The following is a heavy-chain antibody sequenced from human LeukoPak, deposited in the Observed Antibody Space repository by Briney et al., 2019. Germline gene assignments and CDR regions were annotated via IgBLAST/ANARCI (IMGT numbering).Heavy chain of an antibody. D-gene: IGHD6-6*01. CDR3: ARLLGSSNPWDY. V-gene: IGHV5-51*01. CDR2: IYPGDSDT. J-gene: IGHJ4*02. Sequence: GEALQISCQGSGYGFTSYWIGWVRPMPGKGREWMVIIYPGDSDTRYSPSFQGQVTISAYKSISTAYLQWSSLKASDTAMYYCARLLGSSNPWDYWGQGTLVTVSS. CDR1: GYGFTSYW.